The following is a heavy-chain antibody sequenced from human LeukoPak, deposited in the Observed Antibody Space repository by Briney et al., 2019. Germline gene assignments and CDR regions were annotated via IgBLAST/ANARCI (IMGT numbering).Heavy chain of an antibody. V-gene: IGHV3-23*01. CDR2: ISGSGDKT. D-gene: IGHD4-11*01. Sequence: GGSLRLSCAASGFPFKSYAMTWVRRAPGKGLEWVSVISGSGDKTYYAEAVKVRFTISRDNSRNTMYLQMNSLRADDSAVYYCAKARTTGFFYYYGLDVWGEGTTVSVFS. J-gene: IGHJ6*04. CDR1: GFPFKSYA. CDR3: AKARTTGFFYYYGLDV.